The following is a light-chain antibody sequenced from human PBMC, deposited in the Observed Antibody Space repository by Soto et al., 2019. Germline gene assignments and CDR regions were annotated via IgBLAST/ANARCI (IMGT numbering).Light chain of an antibody. CDR2: DVT. J-gene: IGLJ2*01. Sequence: QSVLTQPASVSGSPGQSITISCSGTSSDFGGYNYVSWYQQHPGKAPKLLIYDVTSRPSGVSNRFSGSKFGNTASLTISGLQAEDEGDYYCSSYTTTTTVVAFGGGTKVTVL. V-gene: IGLV2-14*03. CDR3: SSYTTTTTVVA. CDR1: SSDFGGYNY.